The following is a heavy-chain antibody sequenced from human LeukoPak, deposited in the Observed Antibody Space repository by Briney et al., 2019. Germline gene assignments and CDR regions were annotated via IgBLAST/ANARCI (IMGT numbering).Heavy chain of an antibody. D-gene: IGHD3-10*01. CDR3: ARDHAVTMFRGVGSGWFDP. Sequence: NPPQTLSLTCTVSGGSISSGSYYWSWIRQPAGKGLEWIGRIYTSGSTNYNPSLKSRVTISVDTSKNQFSLKLSSVTAADTAVYFCARDHAVTMFRGVGSGWFDPWGQGTLVTVSS. J-gene: IGHJ5*02. CDR1: GGSISSGSYY. V-gene: IGHV4-61*02. CDR2: IYTSGST.